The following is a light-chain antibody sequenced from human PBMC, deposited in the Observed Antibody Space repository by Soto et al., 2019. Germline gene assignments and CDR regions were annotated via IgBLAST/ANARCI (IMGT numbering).Light chain of an antibody. Sequence: EIEMTQSPGTLSLSPGERATLSCRASQSLTNSFIAWYQHKPGQSPRLLIYGASSRATGIPDRFSGSGSGTDFTLTISRLEPEDFAVYYCQKYGSSRTFGQGTKVDI. CDR3: QKYGSSRT. CDR2: GAS. V-gene: IGKV3-20*01. CDR1: QSLTNSF. J-gene: IGKJ1*01.